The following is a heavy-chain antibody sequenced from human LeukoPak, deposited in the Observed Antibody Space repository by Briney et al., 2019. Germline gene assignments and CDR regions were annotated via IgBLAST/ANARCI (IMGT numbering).Heavy chain of an antibody. CDR1: GYSISSGYY. Sequence: SETLSLTCTVSGYSISSGYYWGWIRQPPGKGLEWIGSIYHSGSTYYNPSLKSRVTISVDTSKNQFSLKLSSVTAADTAVYYCARCLRSYYDSSGYYWIPNWFDPWGQGTLVTVSS. V-gene: IGHV4-38-2*02. D-gene: IGHD3-22*01. J-gene: IGHJ5*02. CDR3: ARCLRSYYDSSGYYWIPNWFDP. CDR2: IYHSGST.